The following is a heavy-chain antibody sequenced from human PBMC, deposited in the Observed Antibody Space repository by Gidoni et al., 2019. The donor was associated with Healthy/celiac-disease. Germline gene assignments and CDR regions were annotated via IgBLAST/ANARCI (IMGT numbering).Heavy chain of an antibody. CDR2: NNPNSGGT. J-gene: IGHJ4*02. Sequence: QVQLVQSGAEVKQTGASVKVSCKASGYTFTGYSMPWVRQAPGQGREWLGWNNPNSGGTNYAQKFQGRVTMNRDTSISTAYMELSRLRSDDTAVYYCARGSSERGEWEPLMGYWGQGTLVTVSS. D-gene: IGHD1-26*01. CDR3: ARGSSERGEWEPLMGY. V-gene: IGHV1-2*02. CDR1: GYTFTGYS.